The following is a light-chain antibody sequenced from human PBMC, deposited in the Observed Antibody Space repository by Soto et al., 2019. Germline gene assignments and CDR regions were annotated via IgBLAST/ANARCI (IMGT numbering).Light chain of an antibody. CDR1: SSNIGDNF. Sequence: QSVLTQPPSVSAAPGQTVTISCSGSSSNIGDNFVSWYQQLPGTAPKLLIYDNYKRPSGIPDRFSGSKAGTSATLGITGLQTGDEAVYYCGTWDSSLNGYVVFGGGTKLTVL. CDR3: GTWDSSLNGYVV. J-gene: IGLJ2*01. V-gene: IGLV1-51*01. CDR2: DNY.